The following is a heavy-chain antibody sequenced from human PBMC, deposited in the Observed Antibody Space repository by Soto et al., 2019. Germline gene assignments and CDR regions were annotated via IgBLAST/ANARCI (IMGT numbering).Heavy chain of an antibody. D-gene: IGHD3-3*01. J-gene: IGHJ6*02. CDR2: IDWDDDK. CDR3: ARICFWSGLSYYYGMDV. Sequence: SGPTLLNPTQTLTLTGTFSVFSLSTSGMCVSWIRQPPGKALEWLALIDWDDDKYYTTSLKTRLTISKDTSKNQVVLTMTNMDPVDTATYYCARICFWSGLSYYYGMDVWGQGTTVTVSS. V-gene: IGHV2-70*01. CDR1: VFSLSTSGMC.